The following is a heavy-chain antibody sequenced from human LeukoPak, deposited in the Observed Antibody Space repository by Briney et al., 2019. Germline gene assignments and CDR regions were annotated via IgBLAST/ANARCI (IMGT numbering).Heavy chain of an antibody. CDR2: IYSSGST. D-gene: IGHD1-26*01. Sequence: SETLSLTCTVSGASVSGSPYYWGWIRQPPGQGLEWIGSIYSSGSTYYNASLQSRVTISIETSKNQISLRLNSVTAADTAIYYCAKSGGYGLIDYWGQGTLVIVSS. J-gene: IGHJ4*02. V-gene: IGHV4-39*01. CDR1: GASVSGSPYY. CDR3: AKSGGYGLIDY.